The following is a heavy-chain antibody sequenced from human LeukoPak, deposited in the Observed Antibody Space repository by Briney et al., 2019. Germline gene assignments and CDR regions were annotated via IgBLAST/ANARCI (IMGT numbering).Heavy chain of an antibody. J-gene: IGHJ4*02. CDR2: ISAYNGNT. D-gene: IGHD3-10*01. V-gene: IGHV1-18*01. CDR1: GYTFTSYG. Sequence: ASVKVSCKASGYTFTSYGISWVRQAPGQGLEWMGWISAYNGNTNYAQKLQGRVTMTTDTSTSTAYMELRSLRSDDTAVYYCARDTYYGSGSGDYFDYRGQGTLVTVSS. CDR3: ARDTYYGSGSGDYFDY.